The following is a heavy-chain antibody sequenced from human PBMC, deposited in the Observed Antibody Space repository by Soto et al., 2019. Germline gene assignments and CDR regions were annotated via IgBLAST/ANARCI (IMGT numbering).Heavy chain of an antibody. CDR3: ARGLDAFDL. CDR1: GFTFEHYG. J-gene: IGHJ3*01. Sequence: EQQLVEFGGTVVRPGGSHRLSCVGSGFTFEHYGMTWVRQTPGKGPEWVAGITWNGGTTGYIDSVKGRFTIARDNAKNTLYLQMNSLRPDDTALYYCARGLDAFDLWGQGTRVTVSS. V-gene: IGHV3-20*04. CDR2: ITWNGGTT.